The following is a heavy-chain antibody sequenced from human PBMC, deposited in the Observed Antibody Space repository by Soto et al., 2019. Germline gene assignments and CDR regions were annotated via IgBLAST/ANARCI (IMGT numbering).Heavy chain of an antibody. CDR2: ISSNGGST. Sequence: GGSLRLSCAASGFTLSSYAMHWVRQAPGKGLEYVSAISSNGGSTYYANSVKGRFTISRDNSKNTLYLQMGSLRAEDMAVYYCARGPPTGVTRGAFDIWGQGTMVTVSS. J-gene: IGHJ3*02. CDR3: ARGPPTGVTRGAFDI. V-gene: IGHV3-64*01. CDR1: GFTLSSYA. D-gene: IGHD1-1*01.